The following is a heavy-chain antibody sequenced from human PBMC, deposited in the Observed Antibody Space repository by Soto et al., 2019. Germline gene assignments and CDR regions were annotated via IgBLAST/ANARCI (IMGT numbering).Heavy chain of an antibody. CDR2: TYYRSKWYY. V-gene: IGHV6-1*01. Sequence: SQTLSLTCAITGDSVSSNSAGWSWVRQSPSRGLEWLGRTYYRSKWYYEYAVSVRGRITINPDTSKDQYSLQLDSVTPEDTAVYFCARGEQYSGRIFDYWGQGTLVTVSS. J-gene: IGHJ4*01. D-gene: IGHD1-26*01. CDR3: ARGEQYSGRIFDY. CDR1: GDSVSSNSAG.